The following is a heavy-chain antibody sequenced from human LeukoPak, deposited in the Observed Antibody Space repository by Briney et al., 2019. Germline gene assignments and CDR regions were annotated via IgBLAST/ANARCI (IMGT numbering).Heavy chain of an antibody. D-gene: IGHD2-15*01. CDR3: ARGRYCSGGSCYPLGWFDP. V-gene: IGHV4-39*01. CDR1: SGSISSSSSY. Sequence: SETLSLTCSVSSGSISSSSSYWGWIRQPPGKGLEWIGSIYYSGSTYYNPSLKSRVTISVDTSKNQFSLKLSSVTAADTAVYYCARGRYCSGGSCYPLGWFDPWGQGTLVTVSS. CDR2: IYYSGST. J-gene: IGHJ5*02.